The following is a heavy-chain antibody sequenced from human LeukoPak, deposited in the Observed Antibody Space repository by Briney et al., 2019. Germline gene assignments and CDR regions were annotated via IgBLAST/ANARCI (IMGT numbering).Heavy chain of an antibody. V-gene: IGHV4-31*03. Sequence: SETLSLTCTVSGGSINSGGYYWSWIRQHPGRGLEWIGYIYYSGTTYYNPSLKSRVIISADTSKNQFSLTLGSVTAADTAMYYCARARSAAGNFDYWGQGILVTVSA. D-gene: IGHD6-13*01. CDR2: IYYSGTT. CDR3: ARARSAAGNFDY. J-gene: IGHJ4*02. CDR1: GGSINSGGYY.